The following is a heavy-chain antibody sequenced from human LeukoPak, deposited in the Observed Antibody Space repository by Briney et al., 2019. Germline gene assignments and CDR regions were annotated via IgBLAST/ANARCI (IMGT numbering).Heavy chain of an antibody. V-gene: IGHV4-34*01. CDR3: ARGSQSRYSSSWLY. J-gene: IGHJ4*02. CDR1: GGSFSDYY. Sequence: SETLSLTCAVYGGSFSDYYWSWIRQPPGKGLEWIGEINHSGSTNYNPSLKSRVTISVDTSKSQFSLKLSSVTAADTAVYYCARGSQSRYSSSWLYWGQGTLVTVSS. CDR2: INHSGST. D-gene: IGHD6-13*01.